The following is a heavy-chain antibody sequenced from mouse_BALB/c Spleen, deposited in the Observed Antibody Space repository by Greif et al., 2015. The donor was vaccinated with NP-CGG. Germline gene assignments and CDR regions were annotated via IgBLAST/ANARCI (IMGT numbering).Heavy chain of an antibody. Sequence: VKLVESGAELAKPGASVKMSCKASGYTFTSYWMHWVKQRPGQGLEWIGYINPSTGYTEYNQKFKDKATLTADKSSSTANMQLSSLTSEDSAVYYCVWCEYPYAMDYWGQGTSVTVSS. CDR2: INPSTGYT. V-gene: IGHV1-7*01. D-gene: IGHD5-1*01. J-gene: IGHJ4*01. CDR1: GYTFTSYW. CDR3: VWCEYPYAMDY.